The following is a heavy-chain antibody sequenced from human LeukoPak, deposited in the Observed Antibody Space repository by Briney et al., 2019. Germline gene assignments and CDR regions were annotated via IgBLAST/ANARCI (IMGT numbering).Heavy chain of an antibody. J-gene: IGHJ4*02. D-gene: IGHD6-19*01. V-gene: IGHV1-69*13. Sequence: SVKVSCKASGGTFSSYAISWVRQAPGQGLEWMGGIIPIFGTANYAQKFQGRVTITADESTSTAYMELSSLRSEDTAVYYCARDRGIAVAGGTSEYWGQGTLVTVSS. CDR2: IIPIFGTA. CDR3: ARDRGIAVAGGTSEY. CDR1: GGTFSSYA.